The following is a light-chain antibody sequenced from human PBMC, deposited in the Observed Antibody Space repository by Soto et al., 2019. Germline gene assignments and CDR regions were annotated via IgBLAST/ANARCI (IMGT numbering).Light chain of an antibody. CDR3: QQYGGSRWT. CDR2: GAF. V-gene: IGKV3-20*01. J-gene: IGKJ1*01. CDR1: QSVSSTY. Sequence: EIVLTQSPGTLSLSPGERATLSCRASQSVSSTYLAWYQQKPGQAPRLLIYGAFNRATGIPDRFSGSGSGTDFTLTISRLEPDDFAVYYFQQYGGSRWTFGQGTRVDI.